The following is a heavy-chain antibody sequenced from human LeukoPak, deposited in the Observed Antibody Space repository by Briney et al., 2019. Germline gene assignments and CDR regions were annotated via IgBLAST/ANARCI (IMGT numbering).Heavy chain of an antibody. CDR2: IYYSGST. Sequence: SETLSLTCTVSGGSISSYYWSWIRQPPGEGLEWIGYIYYSGSTNYNPSLKSRVTISVDTSKNQFSLKLSSVTAADTAVYYCARHTYYYDSSGYYPNFDYWGQGTLVTVSS. V-gene: IGHV4-59*08. J-gene: IGHJ4*02. CDR1: GGSISSYY. D-gene: IGHD3-22*01. CDR3: ARHTYYYDSSGYYPNFDY.